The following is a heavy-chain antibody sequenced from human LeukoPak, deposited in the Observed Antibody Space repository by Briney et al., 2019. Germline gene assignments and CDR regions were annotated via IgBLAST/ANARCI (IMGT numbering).Heavy chain of an antibody. CDR3: ARQEWLARADAFDI. CDR1: GGSISSSSYY. D-gene: IGHD6-19*01. CDR2: MYYSGST. J-gene: IGHJ3*02. Sequence: SETLSLTXTVSGGSISSSSYYWGWIRQPPGKGLEWIGSMYYSGSTYYNPSLKSRVTISVDTSKNQFSLKLSSVTAADTAVYYCARQEWLARADAFDIWGRGTMVTVSS. V-gene: IGHV4-39*01.